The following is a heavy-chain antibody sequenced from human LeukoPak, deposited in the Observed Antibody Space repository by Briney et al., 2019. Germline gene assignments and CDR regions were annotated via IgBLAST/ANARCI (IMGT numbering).Heavy chain of an antibody. J-gene: IGHJ4*02. D-gene: IGHD1-14*01. CDR2: ISYDGSNK. CDR3: ARAGAGEYYFDY. V-gene: IGHV3-30-3*01. CDR1: GFTFSSYA. Sequence: GGSLRLSCAASGFTFSSYAMHWVRQAPGKGLEWVAVISYDGSNKYYADSVKGRFTISRDNSKNTLYLQMNSLRAEDTAVYYCARAGAGEYYFDYWGQGTLVTVSS.